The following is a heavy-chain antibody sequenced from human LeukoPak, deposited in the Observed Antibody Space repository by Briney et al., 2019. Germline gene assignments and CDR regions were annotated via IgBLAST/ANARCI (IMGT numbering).Heavy chain of an antibody. CDR2: IGGSGSYT. CDR1: GFTFSTYA. D-gene: IGHD6-13*01. J-gene: IGHJ4*02. V-gene: IGHV3-23*01. CDR3: ARDWYDY. Sequence: GGALRLSCAASGFTFSTYAMIWVRQAPGKGLEWVSVIGGSGSYTYYADSVKGRFTISRDNSKDTLYLQMNSLRAEDTAVYYCARDWYDYWGQGTLVTVSS.